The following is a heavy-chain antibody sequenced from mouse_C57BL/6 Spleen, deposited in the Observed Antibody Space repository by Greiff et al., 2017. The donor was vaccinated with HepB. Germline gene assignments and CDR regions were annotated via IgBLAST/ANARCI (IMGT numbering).Heavy chain of an antibody. CDR3: ARQNYDYDGYFDY. J-gene: IGHJ2*01. CDR1: GYAFTNYL. D-gene: IGHD2-4*01. CDR2: INPGSGGT. V-gene: IGHV1-54*01. Sequence: QIQLQQSGAELVRPGTSVKVSCKASGYAFTNYLIEWVKQRPGQGLEWIGVINPGSGGTNYNEKFKGKATLTADKSSSTAYMQLSSLTSEDSAVYCCARQNYDYDGYFDYWGQGTTLTVSS.